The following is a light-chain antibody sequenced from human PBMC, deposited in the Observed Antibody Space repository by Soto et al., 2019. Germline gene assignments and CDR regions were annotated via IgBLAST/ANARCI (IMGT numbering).Light chain of an antibody. CDR2: GAS. V-gene: IGKV3-20*01. CDR1: QSIGTSY. CDR3: QQYARSPRLT. Sequence: EIVLTQSPATLSLSPGERATLSCRASQSIGTSYIAWYQQKPGQPPRLLIYGASTRATDIPDRFSGSGSGTDFTLTISRLEPEDFAVYYCQQYARSPRLTFGGGTKVEIK. J-gene: IGKJ4*01.